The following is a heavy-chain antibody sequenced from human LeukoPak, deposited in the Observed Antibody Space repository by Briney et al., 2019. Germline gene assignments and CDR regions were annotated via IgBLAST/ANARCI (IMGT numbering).Heavy chain of an antibody. Sequence: ASVKVSCKASGYTFTSHGISRVRQAPGQGLEWMGWVSAYNGNTNYAQRFQGRVTMTTDTSTTTAYMELRSLRSDDTAVYYCARVDLAWSDTSGYYRDWFDPWGQGTLVTVSS. CDR1: GYTFTSHG. CDR2: VSAYNGNT. J-gene: IGHJ5*02. CDR3: ARVDLAWSDTSGYYRDWFDP. D-gene: IGHD3-22*01. V-gene: IGHV1-18*01.